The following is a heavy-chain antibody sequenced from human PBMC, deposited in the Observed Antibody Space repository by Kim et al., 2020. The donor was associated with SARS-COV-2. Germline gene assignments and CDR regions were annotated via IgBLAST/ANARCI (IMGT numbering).Heavy chain of an antibody. D-gene: IGHD6-19*01. Sequence: GGSLRLSCAASGFTFSSYAMSWVRQAPGKGLEWVSGISGSGGSTNYADSVKGRFTISRDNSKNTLYLQMNSLRAEDTAVYYCAKQMAAYYFDYWGQGTLVTVTS. V-gene: IGHV3-23*01. CDR1: GFTFSSYA. CDR2: ISGSGGST. CDR3: AKQMAAYYFDY. J-gene: IGHJ4*02.